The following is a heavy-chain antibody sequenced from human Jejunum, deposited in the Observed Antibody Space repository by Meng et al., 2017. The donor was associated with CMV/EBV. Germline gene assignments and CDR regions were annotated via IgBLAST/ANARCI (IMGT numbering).Heavy chain of an antibody. CDR3: VRVERYYDFWSGYSNGGYFYGMDV. V-gene: IGHV3-7*04. J-gene: IGHJ6*02. Sequence: WVRQAPGKGLEWVANIKEDGSEKYYVDSVKGRFTISRDNAKNSLYLQMNSLRAEDTAVYYCVRVERYYDFWSGYSNGGYFYGMDVWGQGTTVTVSS. CDR2: IKEDGSEK. D-gene: IGHD3-3*01.